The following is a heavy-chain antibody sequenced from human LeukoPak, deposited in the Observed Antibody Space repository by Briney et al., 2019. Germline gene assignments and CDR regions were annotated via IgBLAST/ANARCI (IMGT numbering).Heavy chain of an antibody. CDR3: ARDLRRLMYNWNAGFDY. D-gene: IGHD1-1*01. CDR1: GGSISSSSYY. V-gene: IGHV4-39*07. Sequence: SETLSLTCTVSGGSISSSSYYWGWIRQPPGKGLEWIGSIYYSGSTYYNPSLKSRVTISVDTSKNQFSLKLSSATAADTAVYYCARDLRRLMYNWNAGFDYWGQGTLVTVSS. CDR2: IYYSGST. J-gene: IGHJ4*02.